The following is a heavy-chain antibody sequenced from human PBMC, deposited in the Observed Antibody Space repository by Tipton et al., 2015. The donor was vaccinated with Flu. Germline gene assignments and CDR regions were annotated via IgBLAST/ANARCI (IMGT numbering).Heavy chain of an antibody. CDR2: IYYTGST. CDR3: ARGMSAGWPPSVFDM. D-gene: IGHD6-19*01. CDR1: DGSITGYY. Sequence: LRLSCIVSDGSITGYYWAWLRQPPGRALEWIGNIYYTGSTNYNSSLNSRIAISIDTSKKQLSLKLSSLTAADTAVYYCARGMSAGWPPSVFDMWGQGTMVTVSS. J-gene: IGHJ3*02. V-gene: IGHV4-59*01.